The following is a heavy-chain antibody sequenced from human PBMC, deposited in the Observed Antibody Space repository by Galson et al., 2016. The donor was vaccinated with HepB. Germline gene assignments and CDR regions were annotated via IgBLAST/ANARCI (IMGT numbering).Heavy chain of an antibody. J-gene: IGHJ4*02. D-gene: IGHD3-10*02. Sequence: SLRLSCAASGFTFSTYWMAWVRQAPGKGLEWVANIKEDGSEKYYVDSVKGRFTISRDNAKNSLFLQMNSLRADDTAVYYCARRNEDCPPVGCSVDYWGQGTLVSGSS. V-gene: IGHV3-7*02. CDR1: GFTFSTYW. CDR3: ARRNEDCPPVGCSVDY. CDR2: IKEDGSEK.